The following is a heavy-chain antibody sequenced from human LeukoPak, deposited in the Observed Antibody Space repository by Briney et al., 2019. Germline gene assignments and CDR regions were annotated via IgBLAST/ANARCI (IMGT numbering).Heavy chain of an antibody. Sequence: PGGSLRLSCAASGFTFSSYGMHWVRQAPGKGLEWVAVISYNGSNKYYADSVKGRFTISRGNSKNTLYLQMNSLRAEDTAVYYCAKAIRFSLDYWGQGTLVTVSS. CDR2: ISYNGSNK. D-gene: IGHD3-16*01. J-gene: IGHJ4*02. V-gene: IGHV3-30*18. CDR3: AKAIRFSLDY. CDR1: GFTFSSYG.